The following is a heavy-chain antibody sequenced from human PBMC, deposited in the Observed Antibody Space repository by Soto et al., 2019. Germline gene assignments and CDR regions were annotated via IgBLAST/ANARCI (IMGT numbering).Heavy chain of an antibody. Sequence: GESLKISCKGSGYSFTSYWIGWVRQMPGRGLEWMGIIYPGDSDTRYSPSFQGQVTISADKSISTAYLQWSSLKASDTAMYYCARRAFGYDDSSPATNYFDDWGQGTLVTVSS. CDR3: ARRAFGYDDSSPATNYFDD. V-gene: IGHV5-51*01. CDR1: GYSFTSYW. J-gene: IGHJ4*02. D-gene: IGHD3-22*01. CDR2: IYPGDSDT.